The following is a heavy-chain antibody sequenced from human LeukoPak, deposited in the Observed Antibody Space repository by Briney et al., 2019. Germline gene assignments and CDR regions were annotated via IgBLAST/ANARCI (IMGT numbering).Heavy chain of an antibody. CDR3: ARGRPIIAPNWFDP. D-gene: IGHD6-13*01. CDR1: GYTFTSYD. CDR2: MNPNSGNT. V-gene: IGHV1-8*01. Sequence: ASVKVSCKASGYTFTSYDINWVRQATGQGLEWMGWMNPNSGNTGYAQKFQGRVTMTRNTSISTAHMELSSLRSEDTAVYYCARGRPIIAPNWFDPWGQGTLVTVSS. J-gene: IGHJ5*02.